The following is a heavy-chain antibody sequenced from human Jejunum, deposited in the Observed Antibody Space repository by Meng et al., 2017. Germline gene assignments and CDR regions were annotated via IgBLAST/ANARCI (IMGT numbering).Heavy chain of an antibody. D-gene: IGHD3-22*01. CDR2: IHYIGSA. CDR1: GGSISSDDYY. J-gene: IGHJ4*02. V-gene: IGHV4-30-4*01. CDR3: ARERWEDYESRGFDS. Sequence: QVQLQESGPGLVKPSQNLSLTCTGSGGSISSDDYYWSWLRQPPGKGLEWIGYIHYIGSAFYHPALKSRATVSVDTSKNQFSLELKSVTAADTALYYCARERWEDYESRGFDSWGQGTLVTVSS.